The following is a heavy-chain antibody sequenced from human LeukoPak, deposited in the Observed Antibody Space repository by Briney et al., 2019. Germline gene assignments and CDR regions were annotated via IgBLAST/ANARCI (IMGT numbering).Heavy chain of an antibody. CDR3: ARATVTSPTAVDY. V-gene: IGHV3-74*01. D-gene: IGHD4-17*01. Sequence: GGSLRLSCAASGFTFRSYAMSWVRQAPGKGLVWVSHINSDGSSTSYADSVKGRFTISRDNAKNTLYLQMNSLGAEDTAVYYCARATVTSPTAVDYWGQGTLVTVSS. CDR1: GFTFRSYA. J-gene: IGHJ4*02. CDR2: INSDGSST.